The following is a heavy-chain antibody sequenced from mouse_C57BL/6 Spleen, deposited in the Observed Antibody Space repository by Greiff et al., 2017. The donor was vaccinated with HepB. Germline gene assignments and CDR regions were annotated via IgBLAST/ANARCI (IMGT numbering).Heavy chain of an antibody. Sequence: QVQLKQSGPGLVQPSQSLSITCTVSGFSLTSYGVHWVRQSPGKGLEWLGVIWSGGSTDYNAAIINRLSISKDNSTNQVFFKMNSLQADDAAIYYCARSSSYYAMDYWGQGTSVTVSS. CDR3: ARSSSYYAMDY. CDR1: GFSLTSYG. J-gene: IGHJ4*01. D-gene: IGHD1-1*01. CDR2: IWSGGST. V-gene: IGHV2-2*01.